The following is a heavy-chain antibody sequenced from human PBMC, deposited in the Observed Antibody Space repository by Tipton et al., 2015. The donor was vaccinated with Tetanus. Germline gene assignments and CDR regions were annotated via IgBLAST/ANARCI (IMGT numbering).Heavy chain of an antibody. CDR3: ARGRGLGPHEYFEH. V-gene: IGHV1-18*01. CDR2: ISPFNENV. Sequence: QLVQSGAEVKKPGASVKVSCKASGYTFTHYGVNWVRQAPGQGLEWMGWISPFNENVNYAEKFRGRLTMTTDRSTGTVSMDLRSLKSDDTAIYYCARGRGLGPHEYFEHWGQRTLVTVSS. D-gene: IGHD3/OR15-3a*01. J-gene: IGHJ5*02. CDR1: GYTFTHYG.